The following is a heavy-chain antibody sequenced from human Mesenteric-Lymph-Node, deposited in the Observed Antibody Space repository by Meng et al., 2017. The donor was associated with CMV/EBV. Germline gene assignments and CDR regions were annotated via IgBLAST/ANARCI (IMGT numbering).Heavy chain of an antibody. J-gene: IGHJ4*02. D-gene: IGHD5-18*01. CDR1: GGSFSGYY. CDR3: AREGQDTAMVIDY. CDR2: INHSGST. Sequence: AVYGGSFSGYYWSWIRQPPGKGLEWIGEINHSGSTNYNPSLKSRVTISVDTSKNQFSLKLSSVTAADTAVYYCAREGQDTAMVIDYWGQGTLVTVSS. V-gene: IGHV4-34*01.